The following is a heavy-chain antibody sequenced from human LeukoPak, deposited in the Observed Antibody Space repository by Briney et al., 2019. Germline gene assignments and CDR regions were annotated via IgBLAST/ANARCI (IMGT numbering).Heavy chain of an antibody. D-gene: IGHD1-26*01. J-gene: IGHJ1*01. CDR3: TSHVGGTARAWGYFQY. Sequence: PGGSLRLSCAASGFTFSSYAMHWVRQAPGKGLEWVAVISYDGSNKYYADSVKGRFTISRDNANKSVFLQMNSLRAEDTAVYYCTSHVGGTARAWGYFQYWGQGTLVTVSS. V-gene: IGHV3-30-3*01. CDR1: GFTFSSYA. CDR2: ISYDGSNK.